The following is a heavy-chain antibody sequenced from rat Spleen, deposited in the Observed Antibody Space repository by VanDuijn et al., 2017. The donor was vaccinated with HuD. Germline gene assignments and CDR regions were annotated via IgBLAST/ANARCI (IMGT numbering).Heavy chain of an antibody. D-gene: IGHD1-2*01. Sequence: EVQLVESGGGLVQPGRSLKLSCAASGFTFSDYYMAWVRQAPTKGLEWVATISYDGSGTYYRDSVKGRFTISRDNAKSSLYLQMNSLKSEDTATYYCARRGSGSSRYYFDYWGQGVMVTVSS. V-gene: IGHV5-29*01. J-gene: IGHJ2*01. CDR2: ISYDGSGT. CDR1: GFTFSDYY. CDR3: ARRGSGSSRYYFDY.